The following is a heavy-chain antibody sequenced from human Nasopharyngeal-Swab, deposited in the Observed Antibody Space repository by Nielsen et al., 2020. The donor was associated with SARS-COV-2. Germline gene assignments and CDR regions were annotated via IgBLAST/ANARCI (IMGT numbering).Heavy chain of an antibody. V-gene: IGHV3-21*01. J-gene: IGHJ6*02. Sequence: GESLKISCAASGFTFRSYSMNWVRQAPGKGLEWVSSISSSSSYIYYADSVKGRFTISRDNAKNSLYLQMNSLRAEDTAVYYCASLGATEPTSYYYYGMDGWGQGTTVTVSS. CDR1: GFTFRSYS. CDR3: ASLGATEPTSYYYYGMDG. CDR2: ISSSSSYI. D-gene: IGHD5-12*01.